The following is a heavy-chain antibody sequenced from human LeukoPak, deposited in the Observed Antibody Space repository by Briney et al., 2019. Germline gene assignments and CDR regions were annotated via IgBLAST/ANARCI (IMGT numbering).Heavy chain of an antibody. D-gene: IGHD3-22*01. CDR2: IYYSGST. CDR3: ARGTYYYDSSGYYGALDI. CDR1: GGSISSYY. Sequence: PSETLSLTCTVSGGSISSYYWSWIRQPPGKGLEWIGYIYYSGSTNYNPSLKSRVTISVGTSKNQFSLKLSSVTAADTAVYYCARGTYYYDSSGYYGALDIWGQGTMVTVSS. V-gene: IGHV4-59*01. J-gene: IGHJ3*02.